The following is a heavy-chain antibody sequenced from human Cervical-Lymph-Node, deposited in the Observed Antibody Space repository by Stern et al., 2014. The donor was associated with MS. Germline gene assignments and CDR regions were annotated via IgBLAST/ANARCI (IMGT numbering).Heavy chain of an antibody. CDR1: GASINSGGYY. CDR2: IYHSGST. V-gene: IGHV4-31*01. J-gene: IGHJ4*02. D-gene: IGHD4-17*01. Sequence: VQLEESGPGLVKPSQTLSLTCTVSGASINSGGYYWTWIRQHPGKGLEWIGSIYHSGSTYYNPSLKSLLTIAVDTSKNQFSLKLSSVTAADTAVYYCARYDATVTSYYFDYWGQGTLVTVSS. CDR3: ARYDATVTSYYFDY.